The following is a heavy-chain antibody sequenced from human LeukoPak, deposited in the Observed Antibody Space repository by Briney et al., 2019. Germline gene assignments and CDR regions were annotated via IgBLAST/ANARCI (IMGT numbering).Heavy chain of an antibody. CDR1: GGSISSYY. J-gene: IGHJ3*02. Sequence: SETLSLTCTVSGGSISSYYWSWIRQPPGKGLEWIGYIYYSGSTNYNPSLKSRVTISVDTSKNQFSLKLSSVTAADTAVYYCARGVVVVVAATPFGDAFDIWGQGTMVTVSS. V-gene: IGHV4-59*01. CDR2: IYYSGST. D-gene: IGHD2-15*01. CDR3: ARGVVVVVAATPFGDAFDI.